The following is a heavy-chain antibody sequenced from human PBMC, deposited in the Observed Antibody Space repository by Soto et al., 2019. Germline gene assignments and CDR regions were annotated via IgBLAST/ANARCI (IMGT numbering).Heavy chain of an antibody. CDR3: AREGWFSPYNWFDR. D-gene: IGHD3-10*01. CDR2: IWYDGSNK. CDR1: GFTFSSYG. Sequence: GGSLRLSCAASGFTFSSYGMHWVRQAPGKGLEWVAVIWYDGSNKYYADSVKGRFTISRDNSKNTLYLQMNSLRAEDTAVYYCAREGWFSPYNWFDRWGQRTLVTVSS. V-gene: IGHV3-33*01. J-gene: IGHJ5*02.